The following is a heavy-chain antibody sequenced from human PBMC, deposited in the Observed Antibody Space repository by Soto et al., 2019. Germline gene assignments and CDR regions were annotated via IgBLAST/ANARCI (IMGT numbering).Heavy chain of an antibody. CDR2: IIPIFGTA. CDR1: GGTFSSYA. V-gene: IGHV1-69*06. Sequence: QVQLVQSGAEVKKPGSSVKVSCKASGGTFSSYAISWVRQAPGQGLEWMGGIIPIFGTANYAQKFQGRVTITEDKYTSTAYTELSSLRSEDTAVYYCARVFYISHYGSGSYYAFDYCGQGTLVTVSS. J-gene: IGHJ4*01. D-gene: IGHD3-10*01. CDR3: ARVFYISHYGSGSYYAFDY.